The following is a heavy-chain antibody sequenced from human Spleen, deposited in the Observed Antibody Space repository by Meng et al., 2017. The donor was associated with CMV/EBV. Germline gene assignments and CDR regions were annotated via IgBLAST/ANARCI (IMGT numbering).Heavy chain of an antibody. CDR2: MNPNRGDT. D-gene: IGHD7-27*01. V-gene: IGHV1-8*02. CDR3: ARDNNWGPDY. J-gene: IGHJ4*02. Sequence: ASVKVSCKASGYTFTGYYMHWVRQAPGQGLEWMGWMNPNRGDTGYAQKFQGRVTMTGNTSISTAYMELSSVRSEDTAVYYCARDNNWGPDYWGQGTLVTVSS. CDR1: GYTFTGYY.